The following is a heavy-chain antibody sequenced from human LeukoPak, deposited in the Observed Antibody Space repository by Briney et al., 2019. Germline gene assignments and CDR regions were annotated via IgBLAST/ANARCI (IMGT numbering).Heavy chain of an antibody. J-gene: IGHJ1*01. Sequence: PGGSLRLSCAASGFTFSSYEMNWVRQAPGKGLEWVSYISSSGSTIYYADSVKGRFTISRDNAKNSLYLQMNSLRAEDTALYYCARDGGSGSYYNSEYFQHWGQGTLVTVSS. V-gene: IGHV3-48*03. D-gene: IGHD3-10*01. CDR2: ISSSGSTI. CDR3: ARDGGSGSYYNSEYFQH. CDR1: GFTFSSYE.